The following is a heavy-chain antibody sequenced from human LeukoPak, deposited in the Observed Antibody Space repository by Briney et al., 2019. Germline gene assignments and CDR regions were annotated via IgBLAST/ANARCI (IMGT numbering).Heavy chain of an antibody. CDR1: GYTFTSYY. CDR2: INPSGGST. CDR3: ARDLSILGSGSYYRGFDY. V-gene: IGHV1-46*01. Sequence: ASVKVSCKASGYTFTSYYMHWVRQAPGQGLEWMGIINPSGGSTSYAQKFQGRVTMTRDMSTSTVYMELSSLRSEDTAVYYCARDLSILGSGSYYRGFDYWGQGTLVTVSS. D-gene: IGHD3-10*01. J-gene: IGHJ4*02.